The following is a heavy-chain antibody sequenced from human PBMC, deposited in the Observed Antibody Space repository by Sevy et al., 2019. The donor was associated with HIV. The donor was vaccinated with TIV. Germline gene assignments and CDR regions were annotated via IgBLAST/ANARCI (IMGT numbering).Heavy chain of an antibody. V-gene: IGHV3-21*01. CDR3: ARAVLYCSSTSCYTFDY. Sequence: GGSLRLSCAASGFTFSSYSMNWVRQAPGKGLEWVSSSSSSSSYICDEDSVKGRYTISRDNAKNSLYLKMKSLRAEDTAVYYCARAVLYCSSTSCYTFDYWGQGTLVTVSS. D-gene: IGHD2-2*02. J-gene: IGHJ4*02. CDR1: GFTFSSYS. CDR2: SSSSSSYI.